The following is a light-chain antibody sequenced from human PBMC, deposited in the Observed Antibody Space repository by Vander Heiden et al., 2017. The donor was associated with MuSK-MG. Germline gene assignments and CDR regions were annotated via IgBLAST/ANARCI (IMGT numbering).Light chain of an antibody. CDR3: QQYNNWPTWT. CDR1: QSVSSN. V-gene: IGKV3-15*01. CDR2: DAS. Sequence: EIVMTQSPATLSVSPGERATLSCRASQSVSSNLAWYQQKPGQAPRLLIYDASTRATGIPARFSGSGYGTEFTLTISSLQSEDFAVYYCQQYNNWPTWTFGQGTKVEIK. J-gene: IGKJ1*01.